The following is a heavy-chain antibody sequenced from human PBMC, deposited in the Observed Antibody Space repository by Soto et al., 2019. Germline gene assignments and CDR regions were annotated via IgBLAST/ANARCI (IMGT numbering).Heavy chain of an antibody. D-gene: IGHD3-9*01. CDR1: GGSFSDSY. V-gene: IGHV4-34*01. CDR3: ARASRNRWLVLHLDY. CDR2: IDNSGRA. Sequence: SETLSLTCAVYGGSFSDSYWSWIRQSPGKGLEWIGEIDNSGRANNNPSLKSRVTISVDTSKNQFSLKMSSVTAADTAVYYCARASRNRWLVLHLDYWGQGALVTVSS. J-gene: IGHJ4*02.